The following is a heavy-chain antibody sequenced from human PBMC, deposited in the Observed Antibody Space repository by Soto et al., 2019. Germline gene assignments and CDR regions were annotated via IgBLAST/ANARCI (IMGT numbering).Heavy chain of an antibody. D-gene: IGHD3-22*01. CDR2: IYYSGST. J-gene: IGHJ4*02. CDR3: AREDYYDSSGYDY. Sequence: SETLSLTCTVSGGSISSYYWSWIRQPPGKGLEWIGYIYYSGSTNYNPSLKSRVTISVDTSKNQFSLKLSSVTAADTAVYYCAREDYYDSSGYDYWGQGTLVTVSS. V-gene: IGHV4-59*01. CDR1: GGSISSYY.